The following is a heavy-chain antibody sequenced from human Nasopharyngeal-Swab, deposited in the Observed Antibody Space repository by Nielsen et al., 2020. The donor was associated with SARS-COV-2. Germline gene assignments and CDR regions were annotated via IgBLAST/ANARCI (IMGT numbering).Heavy chain of an antibody. D-gene: IGHD6-19*01. CDR2: FDPEGGET. CDR1: GYTLTELS. J-gene: IGHJ4*02. CDR3: ATSMAVAGTQPPLY. Sequence: ASVKVSCKVSGYTLTELSMHWVRQAPGKGLEWMGGFDPEGGETIYAQKFQGRVTMTEDTSTDTAYMELSSLRSEDTAVYYCATSMAVAGTQPPLYWGQGTLVTVSS. V-gene: IGHV1-24*01.